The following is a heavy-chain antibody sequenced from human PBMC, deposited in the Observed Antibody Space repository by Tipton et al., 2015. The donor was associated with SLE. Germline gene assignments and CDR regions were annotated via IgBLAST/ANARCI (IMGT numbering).Heavy chain of an antibody. Sequence: TLSLTCTVSGGSISSGDYYWSWIRQPPGKGLEWIGYIYYSGSTNYNPSLKSRVTISVDTSKNQFSLKLSSVTAADTAVYYCARGLEWLPRGAFDIWGQGTMVTVSS. D-gene: IGHD3-3*01. CDR1: GGSISSGDYY. J-gene: IGHJ3*02. CDR2: IYYSGST. CDR3: ARGLEWLPRGAFDI. V-gene: IGHV4-61*08.